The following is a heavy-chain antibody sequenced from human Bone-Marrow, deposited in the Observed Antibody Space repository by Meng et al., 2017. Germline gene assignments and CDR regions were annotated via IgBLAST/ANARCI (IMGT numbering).Heavy chain of an antibody. Sequence: QLQLQESGSGLVKPSQTLSLTCAVSGGSISSGGYSWSWIRQPPGKGLEWIGYIYHGGSTYYTPSLKSRVTMSVDTSRSQFSLNLNTVTAADTAVYYCARASYSYDSWFDPWGQGTLVTVSS. J-gene: IGHJ5*02. CDR2: IYHGGST. V-gene: IGHV4-30-2*01. D-gene: IGHD5-18*01. CDR1: GGSISSGGYS. CDR3: ARASYSYDSWFDP.